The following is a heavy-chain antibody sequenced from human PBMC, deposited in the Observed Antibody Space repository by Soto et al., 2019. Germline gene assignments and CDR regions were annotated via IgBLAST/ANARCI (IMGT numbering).Heavy chain of an antibody. CDR2: IHNSGTS. D-gene: IGHD3-22*01. V-gene: IGHV4-59*01. CDR3: ARDFYDSVGYTWFDS. CDR1: GDTSTSYY. J-gene: IGHJ5*01. Sequence: SETLSLTCTVSGDTSTSYYWGWIRQAPGKGLEWIGHIHNSGTSTRNPSLNGRVTISIDMSKKQFSLKLTSLTSADTAVYYCARDFYDSVGYTWFDSWSQGTLVTVSS.